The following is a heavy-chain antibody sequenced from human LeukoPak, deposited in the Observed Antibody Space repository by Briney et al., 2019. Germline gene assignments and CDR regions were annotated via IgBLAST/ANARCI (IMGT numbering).Heavy chain of an antibody. V-gene: IGHV4-34*01. CDR2: INHSGST. CDR1: GGSFSGYY. J-gene: IGHJ4*02. D-gene: IGHD4-11*01. CDR3: ARRTVTTSYFDY. Sequence: PSETLSLTCAVYGGSFSGYYWSWIRQPPGKGLEWIGGINHSGSTNYNPSLKSRVTISVDTSKNQFSLKLSSVTAADTAVYYCARRTVTTSYFDYWGQGTLLTVSS.